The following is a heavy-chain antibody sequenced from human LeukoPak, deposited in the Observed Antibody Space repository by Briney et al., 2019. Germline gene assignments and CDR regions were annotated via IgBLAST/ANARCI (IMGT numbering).Heavy chain of an antibody. D-gene: IGHD2-2*03. V-gene: IGHV1-69*05. CDR2: IIPIFGTA. Sequence: SVKISCKASGGTFSSYAISWVRQAPRQGLEWMGGIIPIFGTANYAQKFQGRVTITTDESTSTAYMELSSLRSEDTAVYYCAVGYCSSTSCFWFDPWGQGTLVTVSS. CDR3: AVGYCSSTSCFWFDP. J-gene: IGHJ5*02. CDR1: GGTFSSYA.